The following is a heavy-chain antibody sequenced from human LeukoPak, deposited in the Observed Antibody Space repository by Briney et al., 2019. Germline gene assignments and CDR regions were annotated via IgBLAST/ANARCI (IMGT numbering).Heavy chain of an antibody. CDR2: NYYSGST. V-gene: IGHV4-59*12. Sequence: SETLSLTCTVSGGSISSYYWSWIRQPPGKGLEWIGYNYYSGSTNYNPSLKSRVTISVDTSKNQFSLKLSSVTAADTAVYYCARNDSSGYFDYWGQGTLVTVSS. D-gene: IGHD3-22*01. CDR1: GGSISSYY. J-gene: IGHJ4*02. CDR3: ARNDSSGYFDY.